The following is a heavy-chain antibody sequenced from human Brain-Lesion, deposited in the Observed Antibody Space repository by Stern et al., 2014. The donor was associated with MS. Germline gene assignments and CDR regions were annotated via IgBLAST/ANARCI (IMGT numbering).Heavy chain of an antibody. D-gene: IGHD3-10*01. CDR2: INRDGSTT. CDR1: GFTFSNSW. V-gene: IGHV3-74*02. J-gene: IGHJ4*01. Sequence: EVQLVESGGGLVQPGGSLRLSCAASGFTFSNSWMHWVRQAPGKGLGWVSRINRDGSTTNYADSVKGRFTISRDNAKNTLYLQMSSLRAEDTAVYYCTILSGPYDHWGHGTLVTVSS. CDR3: TILSGPYDH.